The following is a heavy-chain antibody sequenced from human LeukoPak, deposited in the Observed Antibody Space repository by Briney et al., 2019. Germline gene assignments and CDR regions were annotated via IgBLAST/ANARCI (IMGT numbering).Heavy chain of an antibody. CDR1: GFTFSSYA. Sequence: GGSLRLSCAASGFTFSSYAMSWVRQAPGKGLEWVSAISGSGGSTYYADSVKGRSTISRDNSKNTLSLQMNSLRAEDTAVYYCAKHNGPQLVFGYWGQGTLVTVSS. V-gene: IGHV3-23*01. CDR2: ISGSGGST. CDR3: AKHNGPQLVFGY. J-gene: IGHJ4*02. D-gene: IGHD6-13*01.